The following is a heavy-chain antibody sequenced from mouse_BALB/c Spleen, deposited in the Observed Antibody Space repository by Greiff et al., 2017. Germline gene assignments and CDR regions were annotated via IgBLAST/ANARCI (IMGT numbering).Heavy chain of an antibody. J-gene: IGHJ1*01. CDR3: ARSYWYFDV. Sequence: VKLVESGPGLEAPSQSLSITCTVSGLSLTSYGVHWVRQPPGKGLEWLGVIWAGGSTNYNSALMSRLSISKDNSKSQVFLKMNSLQTDDTAMYYCARSYWYFDVWGAGTTVTVSS. CDR1: GLSLTSYG. CDR2: IWAGGST. V-gene: IGHV2-9*02.